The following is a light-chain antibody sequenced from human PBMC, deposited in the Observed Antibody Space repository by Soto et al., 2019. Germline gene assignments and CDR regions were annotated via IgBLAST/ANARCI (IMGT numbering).Light chain of an antibody. CDR3: SSYTTSNTRQIV. CDR2: DVS. J-gene: IGLJ1*01. CDR1: SSDVGGYNY. Sequence: VLAQPASVSGSPGQSITISCNGTSSDVGGYNYVSWYQHRPGKAPKLIIYDVSNRPSGVSIRFSGSKSDNTASLTISGLKPEDEADYHCSSYTTSNTRQIVFGTGTKVTVL. V-gene: IGLV2-14*03.